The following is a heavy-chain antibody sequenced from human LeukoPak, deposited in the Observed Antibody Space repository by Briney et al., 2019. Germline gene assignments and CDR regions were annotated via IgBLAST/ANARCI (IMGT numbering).Heavy chain of an antibody. V-gene: IGHV3-21*01. CDR2: ISAGESSI. J-gene: IGHJ5*02. D-gene: IGHD6-6*01. Sequence: PGGSLRLSCAASGFTFSSYAMSWVRQAPGKGLEWVSSISAGESSIQYADSVKGRFTISRDNAQNSLSLQMNSLRADDTAVYYCARDSYSSFPEWFDPWGQGTLVTVSS. CDR3: ARDSYSSFPEWFDP. CDR1: GFTFSSYA.